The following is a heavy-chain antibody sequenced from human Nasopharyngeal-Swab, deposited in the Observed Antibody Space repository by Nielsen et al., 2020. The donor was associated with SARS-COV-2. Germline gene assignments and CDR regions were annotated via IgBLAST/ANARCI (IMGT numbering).Heavy chain of an antibody. CDR3: ARDAPAHYGAFY. CDR1: GFTFSSFG. V-gene: IGHV3-30*03. D-gene: IGHD4-17*01. Sequence: GGSLRLSCAASGFTFSSFGMHWVRQAPGKGLEWVAFIAHDASNEYYGDSVKGRFSISRDSSKNTLYLQRDSLRGEDTAVYYCARDAPAHYGAFYWGRGTLVTVS. CDR2: IAHDASNE. J-gene: IGHJ4*02.